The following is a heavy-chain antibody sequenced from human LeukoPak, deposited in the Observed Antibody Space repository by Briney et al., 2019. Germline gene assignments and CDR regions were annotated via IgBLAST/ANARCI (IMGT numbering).Heavy chain of an antibody. J-gene: IGHJ4*02. D-gene: IGHD2-2*02. Sequence: ASVKVSCKASGYTFTGYYMHWVRQAPGQGLEWMGWINPNSGGTNYAQKFQGRVTMTRDTSISTAYMEMSRLRSDDTAVYYCARGCSSTRCYKVEPLDYWGQGTLVTVSS. CDR2: INPNSGGT. CDR1: GYTFTGYY. CDR3: ARGCSSTRCYKVEPLDY. V-gene: IGHV1-2*02.